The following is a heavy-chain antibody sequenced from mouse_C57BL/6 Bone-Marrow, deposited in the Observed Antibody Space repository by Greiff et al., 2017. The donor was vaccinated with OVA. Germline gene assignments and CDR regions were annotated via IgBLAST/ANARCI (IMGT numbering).Heavy chain of an antibody. CDR3: ARSRDGLVLRNYAMDY. Sequence: QVQLQQSGAELARPGASVKLSCKASGYTFTSYGISWVKQRTGQGLEWIGEIYPRSGNTYYTEKFKGKATLTADKSSSTAYMELRSLTSEDSAVYFCARSRDGLVLRNYAMDYWGQGTSVTVSS. D-gene: IGHD1-1*01. CDR1: GYTFTSYG. V-gene: IGHV1-81*01. J-gene: IGHJ4*01. CDR2: IYPRSGNT.